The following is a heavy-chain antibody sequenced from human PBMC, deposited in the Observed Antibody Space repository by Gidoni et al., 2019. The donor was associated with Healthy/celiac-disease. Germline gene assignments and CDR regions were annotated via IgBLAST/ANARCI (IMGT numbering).Heavy chain of an antibody. CDR2: IYYSGST. Sequence: QVQLQESGPGLVKPSETLSLPCTVSGCSISSYYWSWIRQPPGKGLEWIGYIYYSGSTNYNPSLKSRVTISVDTSKNQFSLKLSSVTAADTAVYYCARDRGPWAPPGDYWGQGTLVTVSS. J-gene: IGHJ4*02. CDR3: ARDRGPWAPPGDY. D-gene: IGHD3-10*01. V-gene: IGHV4-59*01. CDR1: GCSISSYY.